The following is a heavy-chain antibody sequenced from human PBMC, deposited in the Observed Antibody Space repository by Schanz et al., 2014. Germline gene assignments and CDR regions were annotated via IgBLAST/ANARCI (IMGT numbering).Heavy chain of an antibody. J-gene: IGHJ4*02. Sequence: EVHLLESGGGLVQPGGSLKLSCAASGLIFSNYVMSWLRQAPGKGLEWVSAISASGGTTYYADSVKGRFTISRDNSRDTVYLQMNSLRADDTAMYYCARWFLIRGVILDSWGQGTLVTVSS. CDR3: ARWFLIRGVILDS. CDR1: GLIFSNYV. V-gene: IGHV3-23*01. D-gene: IGHD3-10*01. CDR2: ISASGGTT.